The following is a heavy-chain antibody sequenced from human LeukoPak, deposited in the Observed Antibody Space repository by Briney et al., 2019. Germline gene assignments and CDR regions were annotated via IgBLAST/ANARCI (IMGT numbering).Heavy chain of an antibody. D-gene: IGHD6-13*01. CDR2: IYYSGST. CDR3: ARGIAAAGIKSKRFDP. J-gene: IGHJ5*02. CDR1: GGSLSSGGYY. V-gene: IGHV4-31*03. Sequence: SETLSLTCTVSGGSLSSGGYYWSWLRQHPGKGLEWIGYIYYSGSTYYNPSLKSRVTISVDTSKNQFSLKLSSVTAADTAVYYCARGIAAAGIKSKRFDPWGQGTLVTVSS.